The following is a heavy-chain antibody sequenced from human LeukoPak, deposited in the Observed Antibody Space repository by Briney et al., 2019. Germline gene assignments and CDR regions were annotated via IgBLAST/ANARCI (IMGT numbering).Heavy chain of an antibody. D-gene: IGHD3-10*01. Sequence: SETLSLTCTVSGGSISTDYHFWGWIRQSPEKGLEWIGSIYYNGKAYYNPSLKSRVTISVDTSKNQFSLRLSSVTAADTAVYYCARHGMYSGSESYYDPFDYWGQGTLVTVSS. CDR2: IYYNGKA. V-gene: IGHV4-39*01. J-gene: IGHJ4*02. CDR1: GGSISTDYHF. CDR3: ARHGMYSGSESYYDPFDY.